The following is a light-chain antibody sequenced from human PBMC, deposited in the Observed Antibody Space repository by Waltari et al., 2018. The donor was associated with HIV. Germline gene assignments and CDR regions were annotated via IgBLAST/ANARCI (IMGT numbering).Light chain of an antibody. V-gene: IGLV1-44*01. CDR2: NDD. J-gene: IGLJ1*01. CDR3: AAWDDTLKVYV. Sequence: QSVLAQPPSVSGAPGQRVTISCSGSGPNIRSNYVNWYQQLPLPAPRVLIYNDDQRPSGVPARFSGSKAGTTASLAISGLQSEDEADYYCAAWDDTLKVYVFGTGTKVTVL. CDR1: GPNIRSNY.